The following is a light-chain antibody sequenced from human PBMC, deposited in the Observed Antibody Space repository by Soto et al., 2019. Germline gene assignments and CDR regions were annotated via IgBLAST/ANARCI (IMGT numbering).Light chain of an antibody. CDR3: QEYNIYSRFT. CDR1: KSISGW. J-gene: IGKJ3*01. CDR2: DAS. Sequence: DIQMTQSPSTLSASVGDRVTITSRASKSISGWLAWYQQKPGKAPKLLIYDASSLESRVPSRLSGSRSETHFTLTTASLLPDDSATYYCQEYNIYSRFTFGTGTKVHIK. V-gene: IGKV1-5*01.